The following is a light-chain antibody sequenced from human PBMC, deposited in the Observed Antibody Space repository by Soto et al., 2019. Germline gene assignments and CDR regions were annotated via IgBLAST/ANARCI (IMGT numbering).Light chain of an antibody. CDR1: QGISSY. CDR3: QQSDSTRQRT. Sequence: DIQLTQSPFSLSVSVGDRVTRTSRASQGISSYLAWYQQKPGKAPKLLIYAASSLQSGVPSRFSGSGSGTDFTLTISILQPEDFATYYCQQSDSTRQRTFGQGTKVDI. V-gene: IGKV1-39*01. J-gene: IGKJ1*01. CDR2: AAS.